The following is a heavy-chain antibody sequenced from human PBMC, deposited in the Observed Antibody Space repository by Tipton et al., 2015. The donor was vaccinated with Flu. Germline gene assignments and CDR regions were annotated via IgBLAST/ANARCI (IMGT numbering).Heavy chain of an antibody. CDR2: IYPGDSDT. CDR3: VTGIQLSYFDY. CDR1: GYRFTTYW. D-gene: IGHD5-18*01. V-gene: IGHV5-51*03. J-gene: IGHJ4*02. Sequence: QSGAEVKKPGESLRISCKGSGYRFTTYWIGWVRQMSGQGLEWMGIIYPGDSDTRYSPSFQGQVTISADKSINTAHLQWNSLRTSDTAMYYCVTGIQLSYFDYWGLGTLVTVSS.